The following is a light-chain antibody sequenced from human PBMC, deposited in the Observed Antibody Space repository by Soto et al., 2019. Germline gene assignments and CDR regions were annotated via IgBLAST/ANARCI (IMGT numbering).Light chain of an antibody. CDR1: RSNIGSNT. CDR3: AAWDDSLNGSYV. V-gene: IGLV1-44*01. Sequence: QSVLTQPPSTSGTPGQRVTIPCSGSRSNIGSNTVTWYQQLPGTAPKLLIYSNNQRPSGVPDRFSGSKSGTSASLAISGLQSEDEADCYCAAWDDSLNGSYVFGTGTKVTVL. CDR2: SNN. J-gene: IGLJ1*01.